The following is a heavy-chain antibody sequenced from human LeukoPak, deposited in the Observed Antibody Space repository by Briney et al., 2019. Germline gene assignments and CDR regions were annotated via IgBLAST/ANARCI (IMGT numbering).Heavy chain of an antibody. D-gene: IGHD6-13*01. J-gene: IGHJ5*02. CDR3: ARGDLGYSSSWYNWFDP. CDR1: GFNFCHYY. V-gene: IGHV3-11*04. CDR2: ISSSGSTI. Sequence: GGSLRLSCAASGFNFCHYYMSWIRQAPGKGLEWVSYISSSGSTIYYADSVKGRFTISRANAKNSLYLQMNSLRAEDTAVYYCARGDLGYSSSWYNWFDPWGQGTLVTVSS.